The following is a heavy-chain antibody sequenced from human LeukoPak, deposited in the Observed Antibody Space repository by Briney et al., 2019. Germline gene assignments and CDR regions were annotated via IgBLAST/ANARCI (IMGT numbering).Heavy chain of an antibody. CDR2: ISSSSSYI. CDR1: GFTFSSYS. CDR3: ARDQESGVQLWLEDY. Sequence: GGSLRLSCAASGFTFSSYSMNWVRQAPGKGLEWVSSISSSSSYIYYADSVKGRFTISRDNAKHSLYLQMNSLRAEDTAVYYCARDQESGVQLWLEDYWGQGTLVTVSS. J-gene: IGHJ4*02. D-gene: IGHD5-18*01. V-gene: IGHV3-21*01.